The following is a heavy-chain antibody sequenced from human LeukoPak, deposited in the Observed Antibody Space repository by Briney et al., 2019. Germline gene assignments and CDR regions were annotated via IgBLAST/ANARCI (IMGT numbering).Heavy chain of an antibody. V-gene: IGHV3-7*03. CDR3: ATGKQCGY. D-gene: IGHD4-11*01. J-gene: IGHJ4*02. Sequence: GGSLRLSCVVSGFTFSSYWTSWVRQAPGKGLEWVANIKQDGSEKYYVDSVKGRFTISRDNAKNSLYLQMNSLRAEDTAVYYCATGKQCGYWGQGTLVTVSS. CDR1: GFTFSSYW. CDR2: IKQDGSEK.